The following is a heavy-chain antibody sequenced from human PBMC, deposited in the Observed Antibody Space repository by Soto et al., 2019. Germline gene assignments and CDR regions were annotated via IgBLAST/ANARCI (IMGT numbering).Heavy chain of an antibody. CDR3: ARGGVDVVATAGFDC. J-gene: IGHJ4*02. CDR2: IIPIIGTA. V-gene: IGHV1-69*01. D-gene: IGHD5-12*01. CDR1: GGTFNNYA. Sequence: QVQLVQSGAEVKKPGSSVKVSCKSSGGTFNNYAISWVRQAPGQGLAWMGGIIPIIGTADYAHKFQGRLAISADESTGTTFMELRSLRSEYTALYYCARGGVDVVATAGFDCWGQGTLVTVSS.